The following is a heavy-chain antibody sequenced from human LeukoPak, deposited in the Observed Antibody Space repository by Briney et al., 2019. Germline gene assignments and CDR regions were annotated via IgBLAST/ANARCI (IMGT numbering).Heavy chain of an antibody. CDR1: GGSFSGYY. CDR3: ARVISYYYYMDV. CDR2: INHSGST. D-gene: IGHD3-10*01. V-gene: IGHV4-34*01. Sequence: PSETLSLTCAVYGGSFSGYYWSWIRQPPGKGLEWIGEINHSGSTNYNPSLKSRVTISVDTSKNQFSLKLSSVTAADTAVYYCARVISYYYYMDVWGKGTTVTISS. J-gene: IGHJ6*03.